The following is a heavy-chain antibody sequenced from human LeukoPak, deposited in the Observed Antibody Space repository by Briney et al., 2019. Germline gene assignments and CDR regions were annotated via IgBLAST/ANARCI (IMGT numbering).Heavy chain of an antibody. V-gene: IGHV3-7*01. CDR1: GFTFSSYW. CDR3: AREAVTYYYDSSGHSVYFDY. J-gene: IGHJ4*02. CDR2: IKQDGSEK. D-gene: IGHD3-22*01. Sequence: GGSLRLSCAASGFTFSSYWMSWVRQAPGKGLEWVANIKQDGSEKYYVDSVKGRFTISRDNAKNSLYLQMNSLRAEDTAVYYCAREAVTYYYDSSGHSVYFDYWGQGTLVTVSS.